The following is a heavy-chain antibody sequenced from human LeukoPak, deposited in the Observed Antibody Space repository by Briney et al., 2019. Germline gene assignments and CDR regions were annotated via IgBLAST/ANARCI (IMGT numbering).Heavy chain of an antibody. D-gene: IGHD5-18*01. CDR3: ARGANVDTLGVMDV. Sequence: ASVKVSCKASRYTYPSYYMHWVRQPPAKGRECMGIINPSGGSTSYAQKFQGRVTMTRDTSTSTVYMELSSLRSEDTAVYYCARGANVDTLGVMDVWGQGTTVTVSS. CDR2: INPSGGST. V-gene: IGHV1-46*01. J-gene: IGHJ6*02. CDR1: RYTYPSYY.